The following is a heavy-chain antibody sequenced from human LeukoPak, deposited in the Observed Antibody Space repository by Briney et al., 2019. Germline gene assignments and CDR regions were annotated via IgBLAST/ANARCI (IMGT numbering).Heavy chain of an antibody. V-gene: IGHV4-34*01. CDR3: ARERRTIVLMVYAPPYYFDY. Sequence: SETLSLTCAVYGGSFSGYYWSWIRQPPGKGLEWIGEINHSGSTNYNPSPKSRVTISVDTSKNQFSLKLSSVTAADTAVYYCARERRTIVLMVYAPPYYFDYWGQGTLVTVSS. CDR2: INHSGST. D-gene: IGHD2-8*01. CDR1: GGSFSGYY. J-gene: IGHJ4*02.